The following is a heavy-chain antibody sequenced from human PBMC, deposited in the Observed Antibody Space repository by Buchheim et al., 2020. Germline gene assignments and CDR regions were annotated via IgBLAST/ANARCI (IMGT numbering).Heavy chain of an antibody. V-gene: IGHV3-7*03. CDR3: ARAANFWSGYSLYYYYGMDV. CDR2: IKQDGSEK. CDR1: GFTFSSYW. D-gene: IGHD3-3*01. Sequence: EVQLVESGGGLVQPGGSLRLSCAASGFTFSSYWMSWVRQAPGMGLEWVANIKQDGSEKYYVDSVKGRFTISRDNAKNSLYLQMNSLRAEDTAVYYCARAANFWSGYSLYYYYGMDVWGQGTT. J-gene: IGHJ6*02.